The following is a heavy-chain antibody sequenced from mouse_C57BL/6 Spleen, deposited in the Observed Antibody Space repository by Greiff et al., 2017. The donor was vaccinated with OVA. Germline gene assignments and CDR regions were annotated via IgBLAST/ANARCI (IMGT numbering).Heavy chain of an antibody. CDR2: ISSGGDYI. J-gene: IGHJ1*03. Sequence: EVQLVESGEGLVKPGGSLKLSCAASGFTFSSYAMSWVRQTPEKRLEWVAYISSGGDYIYYADTVKGRFTISRDNARNTLYLQMSSLKSEDTAMYYCTRDPYYGYDRGYWYFDVWGTGTTVTVSS. V-gene: IGHV5-9-1*02. D-gene: IGHD2-9*01. CDR3: TRDPYYGYDRGYWYFDV. CDR1: GFTFSSYA.